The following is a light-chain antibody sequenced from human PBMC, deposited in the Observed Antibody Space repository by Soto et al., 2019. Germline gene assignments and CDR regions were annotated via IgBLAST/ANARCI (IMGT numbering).Light chain of an antibody. J-gene: IGKJ4*01. CDR1: QGISSY. CDR2: AAS. V-gene: IGKV1-8*01. CDR3: QQYYSYPRLT. Sequence: AIRMTQSPSSLSASTGDRVTITCRASQGISSYLAWYQQKPGKAPKLLIYAASTLQSGVPSRFSGSGSGTDFTLTICCLQSEDCATYYCQQYYSYPRLTFGGGTKVEIK.